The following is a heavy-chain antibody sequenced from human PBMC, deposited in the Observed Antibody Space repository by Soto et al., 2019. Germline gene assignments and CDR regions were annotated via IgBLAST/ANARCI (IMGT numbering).Heavy chain of an antibody. CDR3: ARERRGSYYDSSGYHFDY. V-gene: IGHV1-69*06. CDR2: IIPIFGTA. D-gene: IGHD3-22*01. J-gene: IGHJ4*02. CDR1: GYTFSSYA. Sequence: QVQLVQSGAEVKKPGASVKVSCKASGYTFSSYAISWVRQAPGQGLEWMGGIIPIFGTANYAQKFQGRVTITADKSTSTAYMELSSLRSEDTAVYYCARERRGSYYDSSGYHFDYWGQGTLVTVSS.